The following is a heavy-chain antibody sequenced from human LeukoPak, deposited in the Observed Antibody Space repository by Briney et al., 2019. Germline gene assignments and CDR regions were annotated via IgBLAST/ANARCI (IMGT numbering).Heavy chain of an antibody. CDR1: GYTFTSYG. CDR2: ISAYNGNT. V-gene: IGHV1-18*01. J-gene: IGHJ4*02. CDR3: ARVWVSRDYGDGSVDY. Sequence: ASVKVSCKASGYTFTSYGISGVRQAPGQGVEWMGWISAYNGNTNYAQKLQGRVTMTTDTSTSTAYMELRSLRSDDTAVYYCARVWVSRDYGDGSVDYWGQGTLVTVSS. D-gene: IGHD4-17*01.